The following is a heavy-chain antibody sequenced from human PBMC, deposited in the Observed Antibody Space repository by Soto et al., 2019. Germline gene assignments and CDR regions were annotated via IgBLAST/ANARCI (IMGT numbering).Heavy chain of an antibody. V-gene: IGHV3-23*01. CDR2: IRGRGGDT. Sequence: EVQLMESGGGLVQPGGSLRLSCAASGFTFYSYAMSWVRQAPGKGLEWVSGIRGRGGDTYYADSVKGRFTISRDSSRNTVYLQMNSLRADDTAVYYCAKGQDHFYYYYRAVWGTGTMVIVSS. CDR1: GFTFYSYA. J-gene: IGHJ6*03. CDR3: AKGQDHFYYYYRAV.